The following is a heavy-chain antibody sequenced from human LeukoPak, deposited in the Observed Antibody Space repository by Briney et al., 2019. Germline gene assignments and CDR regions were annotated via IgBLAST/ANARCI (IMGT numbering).Heavy chain of an antibody. V-gene: IGHV4-4*02. CDR2: ISHSGSI. D-gene: IGHD4-17*01. CDR3: ARMTTVTPGPFDY. J-gene: IGHJ4*02. CDR1: GDSISTNYW. Sequence: SETLSLTCAVSGDSISTNYWWTWVRQPPGKGLEWIGEISHSGSINYNPSLKNRVTLSIDRSNNHFSLRLSSLTAADTAVYYCARMTTVTPGPFDYWGQGILVTVSS.